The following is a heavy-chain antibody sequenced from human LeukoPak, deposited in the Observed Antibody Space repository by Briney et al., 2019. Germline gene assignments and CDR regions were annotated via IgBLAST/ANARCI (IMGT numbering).Heavy chain of an antibody. J-gene: IGHJ4*02. CDR3: APYYYDSSGYYYPRDY. D-gene: IGHD3-22*01. V-gene: IGHV1-69*13. CDR2: IIPIFDTA. Sequence: SVKVSCKASVGTFSSYAISWVRQAPGQGLEGMGGIIPIFDTANYAQKFQGRVTLTADESTSPAYMALSSLRSQDTAVYYCAPYYYDSSGYYYPRDYWGQGTLVTVSS. CDR1: VGTFSSYA.